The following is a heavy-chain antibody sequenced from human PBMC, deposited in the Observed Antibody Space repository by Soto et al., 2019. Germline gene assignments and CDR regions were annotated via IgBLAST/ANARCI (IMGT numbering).Heavy chain of an antibody. Sequence: SETLSLTCTVSCGSISSYYWSWIRQPPGNGLYCIGYIYYSVITNXXPSLKSRXXLSVDTSKNHXSLKLXSVTAAYTAGYYCARGYDSFDYWCQGTLVTDSS. CDR1: CGSISSYY. D-gene: IGHD5-12*01. CDR3: ARGYDSFDY. J-gene: IGHJ4*02. CDR2: IYYSVIT. V-gene: IGHV4-59*01.